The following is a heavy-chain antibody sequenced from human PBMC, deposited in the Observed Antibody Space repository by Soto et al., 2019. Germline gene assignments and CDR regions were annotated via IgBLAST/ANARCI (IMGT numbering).Heavy chain of an antibody. CDR3: ASGGGVGVAGSAAFDM. V-gene: IGHV1-2*02. J-gene: IGHJ3*02. CDR2: INPSTGAA. CDR1: GYPVTAYY. Sequence: QLHLVQSGAVVKKPGASVTVSCSASGYPVTAYYMHWVRQAPGRGLEWMGGINPSTGAAKYTQTFHGRVTLTRDPSTSTVFMELRGLTSEATAVFYCASGGGVGVAGSAAFDMWGQGTLVTVSS. D-gene: IGHD3-3*01.